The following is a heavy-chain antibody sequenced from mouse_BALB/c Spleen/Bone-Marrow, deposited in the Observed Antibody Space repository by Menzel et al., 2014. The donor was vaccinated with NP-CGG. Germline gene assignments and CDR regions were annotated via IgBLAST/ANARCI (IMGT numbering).Heavy chain of an antibody. J-gene: IGHJ2*01. V-gene: IGHV3-2*02. CDR1: GYSITSDYA. CDR3: ARYDYDVGYFDY. Sequence: DVHLVESGPGLVKPSQSLSLTCTVTGYSITSDYAWNWIRQFPGNKLEWVGYISYSGSSSYNPSLESRISITRDTSKTQFFLQLHSVTTEDTATYYCARYDYDVGYFDYWGQGTTLTVSS. CDR2: ISYSGSS. D-gene: IGHD2-4*01.